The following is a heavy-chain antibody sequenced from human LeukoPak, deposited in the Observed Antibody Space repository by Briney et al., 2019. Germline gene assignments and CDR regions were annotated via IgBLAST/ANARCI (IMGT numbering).Heavy chain of an antibody. D-gene: IGHD5-12*01. CDR1: GFIFSRYW. CDR3: AKGGGYEAQYYYYYLDV. V-gene: IGHV3-7*01. J-gene: IGHJ6*03. CDR2: INQDGSEK. Sequence: PGGSLRLSCAASGFIFSRYWMSWVRQAPGKGLEWVANINQDGSEKYYVDSVKGRFTISRDSAKKSFYLQMNSLRAEDTAVYYCAKGGGYEAQYYYYYLDVWGKGTTVTISS.